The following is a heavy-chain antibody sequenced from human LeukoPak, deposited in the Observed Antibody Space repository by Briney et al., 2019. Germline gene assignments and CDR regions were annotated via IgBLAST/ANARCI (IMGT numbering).Heavy chain of an antibody. CDR1: GGSISSSSYY. V-gene: IGHV4-39*01. J-gene: IGHJ6*03. D-gene: IGHD4-17*01. CDR2: IYYSGST. CDR3: ASYYGDYVDYYYYYYMDV. Sequence: PSETLSLTCAVSGGSISSSSYYWGWIRQPPGEGLEWIGSIYYSGSTYYNPSLKSRVTISVDTSKNQFSLKLSSVTAADTAVYYCASYYGDYVDYYYYYYMDVWGKGTTVTVSS.